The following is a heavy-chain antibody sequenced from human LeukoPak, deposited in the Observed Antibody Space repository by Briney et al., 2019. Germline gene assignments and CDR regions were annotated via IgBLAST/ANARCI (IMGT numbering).Heavy chain of an antibody. V-gene: IGHV3-9*01. J-gene: IGHJ4*02. Sequence: PGRSLRLSCAASGFTFDDYAMHWVRQAPGKGLEWVSGISWNSGSIGYADSVKGRFTISRDNAKNSLYLQMNSLRAEDTAVYYCAREEERGYSYGEAYDYWGQGTLVTVSS. CDR1: GFTFDDYA. CDR3: AREEERGYSYGEAYDY. D-gene: IGHD5-18*01. CDR2: ISWNSGSI.